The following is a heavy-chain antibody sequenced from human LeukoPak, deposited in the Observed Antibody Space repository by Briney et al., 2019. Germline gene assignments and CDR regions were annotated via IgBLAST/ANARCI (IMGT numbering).Heavy chain of an antibody. CDR3: ARDRISAISRGWFDP. V-gene: IGHV3-7*01. CDR2: IKEDGSEK. D-gene: IGHD2-21*01. Sequence: PGGSLRLSCAASGFSFTSYWMSWVRQAPGKGLEWLANIKEDGSEKYYVDSVTGRFTISRDNAKNSLYLQMNSLRAEDAAVYYCARDRISAISRGWFDPWGQGTLVTVSS. J-gene: IGHJ5*02. CDR1: GFSFTSYW.